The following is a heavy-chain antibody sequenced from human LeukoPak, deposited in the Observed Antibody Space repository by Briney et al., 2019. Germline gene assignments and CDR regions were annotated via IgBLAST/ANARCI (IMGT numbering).Heavy chain of an antibody. D-gene: IGHD1-26*01. CDR3: ARDSSGSYRFDY. CDR1: GFTFSSYS. J-gene: IGHJ4*02. CDR2: ISSSSSYI. V-gene: IGHV3-21*01. Sequence: SGGSLRLSCAASGFTFSSYSMNWVRQAPGKGLEWVSSISSSSSYIYYADSVKGRFTISRDNAKNSLYLQMNSLRAEDTAVYYCARDSSGSYRFDYWGQGTLVTVSS.